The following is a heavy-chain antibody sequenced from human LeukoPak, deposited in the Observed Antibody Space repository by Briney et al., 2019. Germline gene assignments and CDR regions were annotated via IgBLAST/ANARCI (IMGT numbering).Heavy chain of an antibody. CDR1: GFTFSSSG. V-gene: IGHV3-30*02. CDR2: IRYDGTYK. Sequence: PGGSLRLSCAASGFTFSSSGMHWVRQAPGKGLEWVAFIRYDGTYKYYADSVQGRFTISRDNSKNTLYLQMNSLRAEDTAVYYCASYPPSNYYFYMDVWGKGTTVTVSS. J-gene: IGHJ6*03. CDR3: ASYPPSNYYFYMDV. D-gene: IGHD1-26*01.